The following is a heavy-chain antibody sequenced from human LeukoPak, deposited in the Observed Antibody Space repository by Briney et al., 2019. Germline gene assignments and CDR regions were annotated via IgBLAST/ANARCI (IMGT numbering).Heavy chain of an antibody. D-gene: IGHD1-26*01. J-gene: IGHJ5*02. CDR1: GGSISSHY. Sequence: SETLSLTCTVSGGSISSHYWSWIRQPPGKGLEWIGYIYYSGSTNYNPSLKSRVTISVDTSKNQFSLKLSSVTAADTAVYYCARDRGQGWANWFDPWGQGTLVTVSS. V-gene: IGHV4-59*11. CDR3: ARDRGQGWANWFDP. CDR2: IYYSGST.